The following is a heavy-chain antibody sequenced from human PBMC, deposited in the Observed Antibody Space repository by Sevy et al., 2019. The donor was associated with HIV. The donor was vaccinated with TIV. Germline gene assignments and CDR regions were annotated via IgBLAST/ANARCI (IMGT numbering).Heavy chain of an antibody. Sequence: SETLSLTCVVYTGSFSGYYWSWIRQPPGKGLEWIGEINHSGSTNYNPSLKSRFTISADTSKNKFSLKLSSVTAADTAVYYCATRRGHLSFDYWGQGTLVTVSS. J-gene: IGHJ4*02. CDR1: TGSFSGYY. CDR2: INHSGST. V-gene: IGHV4-34*01. CDR3: ATRRGHLSFDY.